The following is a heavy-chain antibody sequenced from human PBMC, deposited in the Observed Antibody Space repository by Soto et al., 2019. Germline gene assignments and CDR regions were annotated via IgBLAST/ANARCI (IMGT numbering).Heavy chain of an antibody. V-gene: IGHV5-10-1*01. D-gene: IGHD2-2*01. CDR2: IDPRDSYT. CDR3: ARLYCSSSTCDSWFDP. Sequence: PGESLKISFTGFGYTFNIFWISWVRQMPGRGLEWVGRIDPRDSYTSYSPSFQGHVTISADKSISAVYLQWGSLKASDTAMYYCARLYCSSSTCDSWFDPWGQGTLVTVSS. J-gene: IGHJ5*02. CDR1: GYTFNIFW.